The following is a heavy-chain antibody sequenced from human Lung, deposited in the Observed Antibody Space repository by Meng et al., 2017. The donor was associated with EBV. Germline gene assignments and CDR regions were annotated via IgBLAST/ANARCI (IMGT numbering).Heavy chain of an antibody. CDR2: IYDSGST. CDR1: GGSISMGGYY. CDR3: ARVTLWFGELEY. J-gene: IGHJ4*02. D-gene: IGHD3-10*01. V-gene: IGHV4-31*02. Sequence: EKLQTARAGLVKPSQSLSLTWTDSGGSISMGGYYCSWIGQHPGKGLEWIGYIYDSGSTYYNPSLKSRVNISVDTSKNQFSLKLSSVTAADTAVYYCARVTLWFGELEYWGQGTLVTVSS.